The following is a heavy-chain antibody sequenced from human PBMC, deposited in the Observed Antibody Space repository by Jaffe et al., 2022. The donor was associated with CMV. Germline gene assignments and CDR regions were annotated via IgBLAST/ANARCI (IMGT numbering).Heavy chain of an antibody. Sequence: QVQLVESGGGVVQPGRSLRLSCAASGFTFSSYGMHWVRQAPGKGLEWVAVISYDGSNKYYADSVKGRFTISRDNSKNTLYLQMNSLRAEDTAVYYCAKALRFLEWLLSAFDYWGQGTLVTVSS. D-gene: IGHD3-3*01. CDR1: GFTFSSYG. CDR2: ISYDGSNK. J-gene: IGHJ4*02. CDR3: AKALRFLEWLLSAFDY. V-gene: IGHV3-30*18.